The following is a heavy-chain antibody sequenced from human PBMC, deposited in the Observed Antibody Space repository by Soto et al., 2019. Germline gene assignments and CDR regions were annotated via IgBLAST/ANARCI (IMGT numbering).Heavy chain of an antibody. V-gene: IGHV1-18*04. J-gene: IGHJ4*02. Sequence: ASVKVSCKAYAFSFTSHGISWVRQAPGQGLEWMGWISLYNGNTNYAQQFQGRVTMTTDTSTSTAYRELRSLRSDDTAMYFCAIYHLELFRFDYWGQGTLVTSPQ. CDR2: ISLYNGNT. D-gene: IGHD2-2*01. CDR3: AIYHLELFRFDY. CDR1: AFSFTSHG.